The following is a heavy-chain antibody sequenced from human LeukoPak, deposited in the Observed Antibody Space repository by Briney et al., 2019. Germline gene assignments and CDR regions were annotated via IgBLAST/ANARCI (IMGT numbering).Heavy chain of an antibody. Sequence: SETLSLTCTVSGGSISSSSYYWGWIRQPPGKGLEWIGSIYYSGSTYYNPSLKSRVTISVDTSKNQFSLKLSSVTAADTAVYYCASGTMMRAFDIWGQGTMVTVSS. CDR3: ASGTMMRAFDI. CDR1: GGSISSSSYY. J-gene: IGHJ3*02. V-gene: IGHV4-39*01. CDR2: IYYSGST. D-gene: IGHD3-22*01.